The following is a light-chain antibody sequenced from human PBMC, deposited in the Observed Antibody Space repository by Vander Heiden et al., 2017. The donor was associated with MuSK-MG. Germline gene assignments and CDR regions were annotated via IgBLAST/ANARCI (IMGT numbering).Light chain of an antibody. Sequence: DIQMTQSPSTLSASVGDRVTITCRASQTISTWLAWYQQKPGKAPNVLIYKASSLQGGVPSRFSGSGSGTEFTLTISSLQPGDFATYYCQQDNSYPLTFGGGTKVEIK. J-gene: IGKJ4*01. CDR1: QTISTW. V-gene: IGKV1-5*03. CDR3: QQDNSYPLT. CDR2: KAS.